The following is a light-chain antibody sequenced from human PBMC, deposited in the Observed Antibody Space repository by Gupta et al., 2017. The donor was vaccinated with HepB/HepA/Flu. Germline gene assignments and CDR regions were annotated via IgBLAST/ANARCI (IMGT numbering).Light chain of an antibody. J-gene: IGLJ3*02. Sequence: QSVLTQPPSVSGAPGPRVTISCTGSSCNIGAGYDVHWYQQLPGTAPKLLIYGNSNRPSGVPDRFSGSKSGTSASLAITGLQAEDEADYYCKSYDSSLSGWVFGGGTKLTVL. CDR2: GNS. V-gene: IGLV1-40*01. CDR1: SCNIGAGYD. CDR3: KSYDSSLSGWV.